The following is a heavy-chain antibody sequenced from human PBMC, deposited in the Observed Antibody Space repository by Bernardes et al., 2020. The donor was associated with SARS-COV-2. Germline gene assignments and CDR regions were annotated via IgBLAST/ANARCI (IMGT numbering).Heavy chain of an antibody. V-gene: IGHV5-51*01. D-gene: IGHD3-22*01. J-gene: IGHJ4*02. CDR1: GYTFSDHW. CDR2: IFPGDSDL. Sequence: GASLKISCKGSGYTFSDHWIGLVRPIPGKGLEWMGVIFPGDSDLRYSPSFRGQVTISVDRASNTAYLQWSSLRASDTAMYYCGRHLTSDSGGYYGGYSFDHWGQGTLVTVST. CDR3: GRHLTSDSGGYYGGYSFDH.